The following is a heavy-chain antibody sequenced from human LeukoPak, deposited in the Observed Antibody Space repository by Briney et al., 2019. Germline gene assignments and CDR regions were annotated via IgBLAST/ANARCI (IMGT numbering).Heavy chain of an antibody. J-gene: IGHJ4*02. D-gene: IGHD3-9*01. CDR1: GFTFSLYW. Sequence: HPGGSLRLSCAASGFTFSLYWMNWVREAPGKGLEWVANIKQDGSEKNYVDSVKGRFTISRDNAKNSLYLQMNNLRVEDTAMYYCAGGTGFIIKDWGQGTLVTVSS. CDR3: AGGTGFIIKD. V-gene: IGHV3-7*03. CDR2: IKQDGSEK.